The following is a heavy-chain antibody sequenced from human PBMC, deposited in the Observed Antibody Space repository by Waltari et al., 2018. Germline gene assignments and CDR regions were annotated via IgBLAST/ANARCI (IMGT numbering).Heavy chain of an antibody. V-gene: IGHV3-48*04. Sequence: EVQLVESGGGLVQPGGSLRLSCAASGFTFSSYSMNWVRQAPGKGLEGVSYNSSRSSTIYYADSVKGRFTISRDNAKNSLYLQMNSLRAEDTAVYYCARDRVGATGAFDIWGQGTMVTVSS. D-gene: IGHD1-26*01. CDR1: GFTFSSYS. CDR2: NSSRSSTI. J-gene: IGHJ3*02. CDR3: ARDRVGATGAFDI.